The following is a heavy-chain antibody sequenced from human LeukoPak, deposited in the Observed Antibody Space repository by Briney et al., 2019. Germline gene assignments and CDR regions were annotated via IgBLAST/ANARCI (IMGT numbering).Heavy chain of an antibody. J-gene: IGHJ5*02. D-gene: IGHD6-19*01. V-gene: IGHV4-34*01. CDR3: ARGPLGWLVKSNWFDP. CDR2: INHSGST. Sequence: SETLSLTCAVYGGSFSGYYWSWIRQPPGKGLEWIGEINHSGSTNYNPSLKSRATISVDTSKNQFSLKLSSVTAADTAVYYCARGPLGWLVKSNWFDPWGQGTLVTVSS. CDR1: GGSFSGYY.